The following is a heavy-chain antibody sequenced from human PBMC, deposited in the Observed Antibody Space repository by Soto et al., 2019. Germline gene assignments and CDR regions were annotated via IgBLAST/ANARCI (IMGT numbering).Heavy chain of an antibody. Sequence: QVQLVQSGDEVKKPGSSVKVSCKASGGTFSSYAISWVRQAPGQGLEWMGGIIPIFGTANYAQKFQGRVRIAADESTSTAYMELCSLRSEDSAVYYCARPTPHLYGGNLHTYYYYGMDVWGQGTTVTVSS. CDR1: GGTFSSYA. D-gene: IGHD4-17*01. CDR2: IIPIFGTA. V-gene: IGHV1-69*12. J-gene: IGHJ6*02. CDR3: ARPTPHLYGGNLHTYYYYGMDV.